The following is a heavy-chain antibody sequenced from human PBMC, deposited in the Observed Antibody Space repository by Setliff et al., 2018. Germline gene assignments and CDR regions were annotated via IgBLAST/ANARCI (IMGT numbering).Heavy chain of an antibody. CDR3: SRLVRYCSKTTCQTASGAEV. CDR1: GYTFTSYG. CDR2: INTYNGDT. V-gene: IGHV1-18*01. D-gene: IGHD2-8*01. J-gene: IGHJ4*02. Sequence: ASVKVSCKASGYTFTSYGISWVRQAPGRGLEWMAYINTYNGDTYYAQKFQGRVTMTTDTSTSTASMELGSLRSDDTAVYYCSRLVRYCSKTTCQTASGAEVWGQGTLVTVSS.